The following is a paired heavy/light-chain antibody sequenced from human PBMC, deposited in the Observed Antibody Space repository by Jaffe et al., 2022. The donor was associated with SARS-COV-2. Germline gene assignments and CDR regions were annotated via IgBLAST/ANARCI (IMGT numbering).Heavy chain of an antibody. CDR2: MNTDGSIK. D-gene: IGHD3-22*01. Sequence: EVQLVESGGGLVQPGGSLRLSCAASGFTFSSFWMHWVRQAPGKGLVWVSRMNTDGSIKEYADSVKGRFTISRDNAKNTLYLQMNSLRAEDTAVYYCATMGPYDSSGYYGYTHQWGQGTLVTVSS. CDR1: GFTFSSFW. V-gene: IGHV3-74*03. CDR3: ATMGPYDSSGYYGYTHQ. J-gene: IGHJ1*01.
Light chain of an antibody. V-gene: IGKV1-5*03. CDR3: QEYQTSLGT. J-gene: IGKJ1*01. CDR1: QNINTW. CDR2: KAS. Sequence: DIQMTQSPSTLSASVGDRVTITCRASQNINTWLAWHQQKPGKAPNLLIYKASSLQSGVPSRFGGSGSGTEFTLTISSLQPDDFATYYCQEYQTSLGTFGQGTKVEVK.